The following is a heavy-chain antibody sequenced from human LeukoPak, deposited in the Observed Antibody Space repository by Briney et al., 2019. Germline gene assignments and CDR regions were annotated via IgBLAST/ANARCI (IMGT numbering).Heavy chain of an antibody. J-gene: IGHJ5*02. CDR3: ARDQGWVGVSVSLDL. CDR1: GGSISSHY. Sequence: PSETLSLTCTVSGGSISSHYWHWIRQPAGKGLEWIGRMFIRGSANYSPSLKSRVSMSLDKSRSQFSLNLSSVTAADTAVYYCARDQGWVGVSVSLDLWGPGTLVTVSS. CDR2: MFIRGSA. V-gene: IGHV4-4*07. D-gene: IGHD3-3*01.